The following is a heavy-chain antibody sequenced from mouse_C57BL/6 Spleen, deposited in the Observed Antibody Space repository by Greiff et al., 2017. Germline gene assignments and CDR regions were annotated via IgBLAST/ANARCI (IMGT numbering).Heavy chain of an antibody. CDR1: GYAFTNYL. Sequence: VQLQESGAELVRPGTSVKVSCKASGYAFTNYLIEWVKQRPGQGLEWIGVINPGSGGTNYNEKFKGKATLTADKSSSTAYMQLSSLTSEDSAVYFCARRDYSNYGYFDVWGTGTTVTVSS. J-gene: IGHJ1*03. CDR3: ARRDYSNYGYFDV. V-gene: IGHV1-54*01. CDR2: INPGSGGT. D-gene: IGHD2-5*01.